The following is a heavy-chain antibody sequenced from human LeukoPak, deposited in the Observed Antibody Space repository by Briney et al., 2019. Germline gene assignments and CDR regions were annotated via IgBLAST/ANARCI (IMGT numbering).Heavy chain of an antibody. Sequence: PSETLSLTCTVSGGSMSPYHWGWIRQPPGKGLEWTGYIYYSGSTNYNPSLNSRVTISVDTSKNQFSLKLSSVTAADTAVYYCASSGGGSGWYSPFYYFDYWGQGTLVTVSS. J-gene: IGHJ4*02. CDR2: IYYSGST. V-gene: IGHV4-59*01. CDR1: GGSMSPYH. CDR3: ASSGGGSGWYSPFYYFDY. D-gene: IGHD6-19*01.